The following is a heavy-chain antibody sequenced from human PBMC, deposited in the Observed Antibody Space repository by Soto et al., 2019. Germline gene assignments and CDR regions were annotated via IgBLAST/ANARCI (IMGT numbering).Heavy chain of an antibody. D-gene: IGHD4-17*01. J-gene: IGHJ4*02. CDR3: ASLPDYGDYVVDY. CDR2: INHSGST. CDR1: GGSFSGYY. Sequence: SETLSLTCAVYGGSFSGYYWSWIRQPPGKVLEWIGEINHSGSTNYNPSLKSRVTISVDTSKNQFSLKLSSVTAADTAVYYCASLPDYGDYVVDYWGQGTLVTVSS. V-gene: IGHV4-34*01.